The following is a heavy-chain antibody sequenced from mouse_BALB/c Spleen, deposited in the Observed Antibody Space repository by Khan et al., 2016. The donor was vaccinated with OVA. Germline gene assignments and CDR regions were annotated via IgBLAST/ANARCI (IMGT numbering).Heavy chain of an antibody. D-gene: IGHD1-1*01. V-gene: IGHV3-2*02. CDR1: GYSITSDYS. Sequence: EVKLLESGPGLVKPSQSLSLTCTVTGYSITSDYSSNWIRQFPGNKLEWMGYISYSGSTNYNPAHKSRIPITRATSKEQLFLQLNSVTTDDTATYYCARDGSRYNYAMDYLGQGTSVTGSS. J-gene: IGHJ4*01. CDR3: ARDGSRYNYAMDY. CDR2: ISYSGST.